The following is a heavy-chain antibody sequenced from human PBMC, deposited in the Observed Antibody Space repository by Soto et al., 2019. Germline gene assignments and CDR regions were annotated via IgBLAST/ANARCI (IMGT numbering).Heavy chain of an antibody. Sequence: QVQLVQSGAEVKKPGASVKVSCKASGYTFTSYAMHWVRQAPGQRLEWMGWINAGNGNTKYSQKFQGRVTITRDTSASTAYMELSSLRSEDTAVYYCARDFIDYGDYVSDYYYYMGVWGKGTTVTVSS. CDR3: ARDFIDYGDYVSDYYYYMGV. J-gene: IGHJ6*03. V-gene: IGHV1-3*01. D-gene: IGHD4-17*01. CDR2: INAGNGNT. CDR1: GYTFTSYA.